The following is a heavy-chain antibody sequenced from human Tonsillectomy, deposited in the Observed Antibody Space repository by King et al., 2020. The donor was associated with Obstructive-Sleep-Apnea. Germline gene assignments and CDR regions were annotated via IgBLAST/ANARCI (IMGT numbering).Heavy chain of an antibody. CDR1: GFTFSGYA. CDR2: ISYDGNTK. J-gene: IGHJ6*02. V-gene: IGHV3-30*04. Sequence: VQLVESGGGVVQPGRSLRLSCVASGFTFSGYAMDWVRQAPGKGLEWVAVISYDGNTKYYADSVKGRFTISRDNSKKTLYLQMNSLRADDTAVYFCAKDPGWLSIAPAVDYYYGMDVWGHGTTVSVSS. D-gene: IGHD6-13*01. CDR3: AKDPGWLSIAPAVDYYYGMDV.